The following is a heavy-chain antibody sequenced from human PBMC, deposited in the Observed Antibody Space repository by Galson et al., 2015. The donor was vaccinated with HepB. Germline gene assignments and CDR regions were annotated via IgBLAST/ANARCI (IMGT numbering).Heavy chain of an antibody. J-gene: IGHJ5*02. Sequence: SVKVSCKASGYTFTSYAMHWVRQAPGQRLEWMGWINAGNGNTKYSQKFQGRVTITRDTSASTAYMELSSLRSEDTAVYYCARSVVVAASYNWFDPWGQGTLVTVSS. CDR3: ARSVVVAASYNWFDP. CDR1: GYTFTSYA. D-gene: IGHD2-15*01. V-gene: IGHV1-3*01. CDR2: INAGNGNT.